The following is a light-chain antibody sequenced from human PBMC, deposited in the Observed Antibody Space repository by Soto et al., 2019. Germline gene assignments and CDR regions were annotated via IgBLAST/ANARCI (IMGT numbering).Light chain of an antibody. CDR3: QQHSAWPRT. CDR2: DVY. CDR1: QSVSNY. J-gene: IGKJ5*01. V-gene: IGKV3-11*01. Sequence: EIVLTQSPAPLSLSPGERATLSCRASQSVSNYLGWYQQKPGQAHRLLIYDVYNRAPGIQARFSGRGSGTDFTLTISTLEPEDFAVYYCQQHSAWPRTFGQGTRLDIK.